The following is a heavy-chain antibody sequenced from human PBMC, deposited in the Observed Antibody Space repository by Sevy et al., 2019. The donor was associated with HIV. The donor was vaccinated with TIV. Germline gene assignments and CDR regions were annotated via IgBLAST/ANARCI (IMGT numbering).Heavy chain of an antibody. CDR2: IYYNGHI. D-gene: IGHD1-26*01. J-gene: IGHJ4*02. CDR1: GGSITSLY. V-gene: IGHV4-59*08. CDR3: AGENAWGRGYS. Sequence: SETLSLTCTVSGGSITSLYWNWIRQPPGKGLEWIANIYYNGHITYNPSLKSRVTSSLDTSTNQFSLRLSSVTAADTAMYYCAGENAWGRGYSWGQGTLVTVSS.